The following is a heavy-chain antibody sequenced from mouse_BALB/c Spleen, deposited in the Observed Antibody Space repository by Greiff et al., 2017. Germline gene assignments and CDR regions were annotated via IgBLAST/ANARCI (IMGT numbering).Heavy chain of an antibody. Sequence: QVQLQQPGAELVMPGASVKMSCKASGYTFTDYWMHWVKQRPGQGLEWIGAIDTSDSYTSYNQKFKGKATLTVDKSSSTAYMELRSLTSEDTAVYYCARRGGYYDGFAYWGQGTLVTVSA. CDR3: ARRGGYYDGFAY. J-gene: IGHJ3*01. CDR1: GYTFTDYW. CDR2: IDTSDSYT. D-gene: IGHD2-3*01. V-gene: IGHV1-69*01.